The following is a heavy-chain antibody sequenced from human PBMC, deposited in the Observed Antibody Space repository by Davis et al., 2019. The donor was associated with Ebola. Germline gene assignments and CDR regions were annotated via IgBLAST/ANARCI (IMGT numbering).Heavy chain of an antibody. CDR3: ARSSPTSDDYGRYYYYGMDV. J-gene: IGHJ6*02. Sequence: PGGSLRLSCAASGFTFSDYYMSWIRQAPGKGLEWVSYISSSGSTIYYADSVKGRFTISRDNAKNSLYLQMNSLRAEDTAVYYCARSSPTSDDYGRYYYYGMDVWGQGTTVTVSS. CDR1: GFTFSDYY. V-gene: IGHV3-11*01. D-gene: IGHD4-17*01. CDR2: ISSSGSTI.